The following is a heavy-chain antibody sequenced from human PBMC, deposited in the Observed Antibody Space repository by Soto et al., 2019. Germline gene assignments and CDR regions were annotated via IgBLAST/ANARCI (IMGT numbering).Heavy chain of an antibody. D-gene: IGHD5-18*01. J-gene: IGHJ4*02. Sequence: HPGGSLRLSCAASGFTFSNYWMSWVRQSPGKGLEWVANIKQDGSEKHYVDSVRGRFTISRDNAKNSLYLQMNSLRAEDTAVYYCARDPGYSYGIIFDYWGQGALVTVSS. CDR2: IKQDGSEK. V-gene: IGHV3-7*01. CDR1: GFTFSNYW. CDR3: ARDPGYSYGIIFDY.